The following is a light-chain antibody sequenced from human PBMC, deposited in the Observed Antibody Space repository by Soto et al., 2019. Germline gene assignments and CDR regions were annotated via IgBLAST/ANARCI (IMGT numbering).Light chain of an antibody. CDR3: QTWSTDIRV. V-gene: IGLV4-69*01. CDR1: SGHNSYA. Sequence: QAVVTQSPSASASLGASVKLTCTLSSGHNSYAIAWHQQQPEKGPRYLMKVNSDGSHSKGDGIPDRFSGSSSGAERYLTISSIQSEDEADYYCQTWSTDIRVFGGGTKLTVL. J-gene: IGLJ3*02. CDR2: VNSDGSH.